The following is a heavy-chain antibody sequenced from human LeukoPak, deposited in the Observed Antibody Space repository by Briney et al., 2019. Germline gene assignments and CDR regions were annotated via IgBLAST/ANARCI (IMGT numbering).Heavy chain of an antibody. Sequence: PSETLSLTCAVYGGSFSGYYWSWIRPPPGRGLEWIGEINNSGSNNYNPSLKSRVTISVDTSKNQSSLKLSSVTAADTAVYYCARGLSASDCWGQGTLVTVSS. CDR3: ARGLSASDC. CDR2: INNSGSN. V-gene: IGHV4-34*01. J-gene: IGHJ4*02. CDR1: GGSFSGYY. D-gene: IGHD3-16*01.